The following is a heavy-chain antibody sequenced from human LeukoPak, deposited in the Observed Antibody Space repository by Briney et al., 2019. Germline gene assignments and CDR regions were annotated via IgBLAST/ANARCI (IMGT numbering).Heavy chain of an antibody. Sequence: GGSLRLSCAASGFTFSDSNMNWVRQAPGKGLEWVSYISSSSDSIYYADSVKGRFTISRDNAKNSLYLQMNSLRAEDTAVYFCARDDYYDTSGYSQDDWGQGTLDIVSS. V-gene: IGHV3-48*01. D-gene: IGHD3-22*01. CDR2: ISSSSDSI. CDR3: ARDDYYDTSGYSQDD. J-gene: IGHJ4*02. CDR1: GFTFSDSN.